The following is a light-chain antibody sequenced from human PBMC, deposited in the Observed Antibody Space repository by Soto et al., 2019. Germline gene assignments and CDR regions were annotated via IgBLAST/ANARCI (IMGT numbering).Light chain of an antibody. V-gene: IGKV1-5*03. CDR1: QTISSW. CDR3: QQYSTLWT. CDR2: KAS. Sequence: DIQMTQSPSTLSGSVGDRVTITCRASQTISSWLAWYQQKPGKAPKLLIYKASTLKSGVPSRFSGSGSGTEFTLTINSLQPDDFAAYYCQQYSTLWTFGQGTKVDIK. J-gene: IGKJ1*01.